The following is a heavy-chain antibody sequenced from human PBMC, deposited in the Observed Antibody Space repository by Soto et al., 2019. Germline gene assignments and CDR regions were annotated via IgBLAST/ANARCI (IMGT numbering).Heavy chain of an antibody. V-gene: IGHV3-49*04. CDR2: IRSKAYGGTT. J-gene: IGHJ4*02. CDR1: GFTFNDYT. Sequence: GGSLRLSCTASGFTFNDYTLSWVRQASGKGLEWVGFIRSKAYGGTTEYAASVKGRFTISRDDSKSIAYLQMNSLKTEDTAVYYCTAGKLYPSLDFDYWGQGTLVTVSS. CDR3: TAGKLYPSLDFDY. D-gene: IGHD2-8*01.